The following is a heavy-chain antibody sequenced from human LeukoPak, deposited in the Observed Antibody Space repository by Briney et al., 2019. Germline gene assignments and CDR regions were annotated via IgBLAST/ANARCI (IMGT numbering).Heavy chain of an antibody. CDR1: GFTFSSDA. V-gene: IGHV3-23*01. Sequence: GGSLRLSCAASGFTFSSDAMSWVRQAPGKGLEWVSAISGRGVNTYNADSVKGRFTISRDISKNTLYLQMNSLRAEDTAVYYCARDLDTYVLLIAYDTFDSWGQGTMVTVSS. CDR2: ISGRGVNT. D-gene: IGHD2-21*01. CDR3: ARDLDTYVLLIAYDTFDS. J-gene: IGHJ3*02.